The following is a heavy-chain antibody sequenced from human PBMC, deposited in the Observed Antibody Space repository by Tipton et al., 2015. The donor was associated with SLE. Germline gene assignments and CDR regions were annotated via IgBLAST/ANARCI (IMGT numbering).Heavy chain of an antibody. CDR3: ARDLLGGFSS. D-gene: IGHD2/OR15-2a*01. CDR2: VNHSGST. J-gene: IGHJ5*02. Sequence: TLSLTCAVSGESLSDDFWIWIRQSPEKGLEWIGEVNHSGSTNYNPSLKSRVTMSVDTSKNQFSLKVTSVTAADTAVYYCARDLLGGFSSWGQGTLVTVSS. V-gene: IGHV4-34*01. CDR1: GESLSDDF.